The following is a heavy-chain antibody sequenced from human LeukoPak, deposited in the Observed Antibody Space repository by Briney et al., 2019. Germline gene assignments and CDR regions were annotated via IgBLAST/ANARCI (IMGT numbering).Heavy chain of an antibody. CDR1: GGSISSGSYY. V-gene: IGHV4-39*07. J-gene: IGHJ4*02. CDR2: IYYSGST. Sequence: SETLSLTCTVSGGSISSGSYYWSWIRQPPGKGLEWIGSIYYSGSTYYNPSLKSRVTISVDTSKNQFSLKLSSVTAADTAVYYCARSDYDYVWGSYIVYWGQGTLVTVSS. CDR3: ARSDYDYVWGSYIVY. D-gene: IGHD3-16*01.